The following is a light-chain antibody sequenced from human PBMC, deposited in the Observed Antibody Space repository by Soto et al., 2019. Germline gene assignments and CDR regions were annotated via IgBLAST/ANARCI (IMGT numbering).Light chain of an antibody. CDR3: QHRSEWPVS. V-gene: IGKV3-11*01. CDR1: QSVSSY. Sequence: EIVLTQSPATLSLSPGERATLSCRASQSVSSYLAWYQQKPGQAPRLLISDASNRATGIPARFSGSGSGTDFTLTISTLEPEDFAVYYCQHRSEWPVSFGQGTRLE. CDR2: DAS. J-gene: IGKJ5*01.